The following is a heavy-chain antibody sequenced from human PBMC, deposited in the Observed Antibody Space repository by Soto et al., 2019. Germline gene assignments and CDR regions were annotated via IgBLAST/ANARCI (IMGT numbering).Heavy chain of an antibody. CDR1: GYTFTSYG. CDR2: ISAYNGNT. CDR3: ARVLGALGHWFEP. V-gene: IGHV1-18*01. Sequence: QVQLVQSGAEVKKPGASVQVSCKASGYTFTSYGIIWVRQAPGQGREWMGRISAYNGNTNYAQKLQGRVTRTTDTATITAYMELRSLRSDGTAVYYCARVLGALGHWFEPGGQGTRVTVSS. D-gene: IGHD6-13*01. J-gene: IGHJ5*02.